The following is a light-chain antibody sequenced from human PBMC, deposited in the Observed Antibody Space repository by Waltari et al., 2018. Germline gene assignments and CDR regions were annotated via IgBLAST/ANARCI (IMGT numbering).Light chain of an antibody. V-gene: IGKV3-20*01. CDR2: RAS. Sequence: VLTQSHGIPSLLPGERVTLSCRASQTVGSSSLAWYQQQPGQAPRLVIYRASRRATGFPDRFSGSGSGTEFSLTISRLEPEDFAVYDCRQRGTVPGTFVQGTKGEIK. J-gene: IGKJ1*01. CDR3: RQRGTVPGT. CDR1: QTVGSSS.